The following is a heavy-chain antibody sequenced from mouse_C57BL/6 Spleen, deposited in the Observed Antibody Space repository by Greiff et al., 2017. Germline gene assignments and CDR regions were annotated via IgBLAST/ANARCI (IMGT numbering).Heavy chain of an antibody. J-gene: IGHJ4*01. Sequence: VQLQQSGAELVRPGASVKLSCTASGFNIKDYYMHWVKQRPEQGLEWIGRIDPEDGDTEYAPKFQGKATMTADTSSNTAYLQLSSLTSEDTAVYYCTDGSSWDYAMDYWGQGTSVTVSS. CDR1: GFNIKDYY. CDR3: TDGSSWDYAMDY. D-gene: IGHD1-1*01. V-gene: IGHV14-1*01. CDR2: IDPEDGDT.